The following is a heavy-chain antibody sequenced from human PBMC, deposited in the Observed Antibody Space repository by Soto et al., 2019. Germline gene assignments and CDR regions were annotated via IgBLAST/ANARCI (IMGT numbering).Heavy chain of an antibody. CDR1: GFTFSSYA. J-gene: IGHJ4*02. V-gene: IGHV3-23*01. Sequence: GGSLRLSCAASGFTFSSYAMSWVRQAPGKGLEWASAISGSGGSTYYADSVKGRFTISRDNSKNTLYLQMNSLRAEDTAVYYCAKCYYSYISEHWGQGTRVTVSS. D-gene: IGHD1-26*01. CDR2: ISGSGGST. CDR3: AKCYYSYISEH.